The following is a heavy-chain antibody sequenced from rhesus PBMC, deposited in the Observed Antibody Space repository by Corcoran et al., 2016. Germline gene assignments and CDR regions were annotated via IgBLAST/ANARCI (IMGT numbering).Heavy chain of an antibody. Sequence: QVQLQESGPGLLKPSETLSLPCAVSGGSISGCFGWGWLRQPPGHALEWIGSKYRSSGNTYYNPSHKSRVTISTDTSKNQFSLKLSSVTAADTAVYYCARDGGYSYYWYFDIWGPGTPITISS. CDR2: KYRSSGNT. D-gene: IGHD5-12*01. CDR3: ARDGGYSYYWYFDI. V-gene: IGHV4S7*01. J-gene: IGHJ2*01. CDR1: GGSISGCFG.